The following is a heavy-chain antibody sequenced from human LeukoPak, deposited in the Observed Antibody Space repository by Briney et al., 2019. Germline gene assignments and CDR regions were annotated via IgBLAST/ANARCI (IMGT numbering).Heavy chain of an antibody. CDR3: AGEGPITLVRGIMVSWFDP. D-gene: IGHD3-10*01. CDR1: GYTFTGCY. Sequence: ASVKVSCKASGYTFTGCYIHWVRQAPGQGLEWMGWITPNSGGTNYAQKFQGRVTMTRDTSVTTAYMELSRLRSDDTAVYYCAGEGPITLVRGIMVSWFDPWGQGTLVTVSS. CDR2: ITPNSGGT. V-gene: IGHV1-2*02. J-gene: IGHJ5*02.